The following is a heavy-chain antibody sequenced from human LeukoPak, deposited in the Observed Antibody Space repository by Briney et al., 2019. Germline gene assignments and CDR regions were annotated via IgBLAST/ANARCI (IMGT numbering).Heavy chain of an antibody. CDR3: AKGIVVVIRGNAFDI. CDR1: GFTFSIYW. V-gene: IGHV3-23*01. Sequence: GGSLRLSCAASGFTFSIYWMSWVRQAPGKGLECVSAIRGSGTNTYYADSVKGRFTISRDNSKNSLYLQMNSLRAEDTAVYYCAKGIVVVIRGNAFDIWGQRTMVTVSS. D-gene: IGHD3-22*01. J-gene: IGHJ3*02. CDR2: IRGSGTNT.